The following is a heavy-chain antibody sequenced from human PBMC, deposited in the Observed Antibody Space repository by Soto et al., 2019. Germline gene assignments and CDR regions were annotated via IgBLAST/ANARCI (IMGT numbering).Heavy chain of an antibody. CDR2: INHSGST. CDR3: AREYYDILTGYHEMKFDP. D-gene: IGHD3-9*01. CDR1: GGSFSGYY. V-gene: IGHV4-34*01. Sequence: KPSETLSLTCAVYGGSFSGYYWSWIRQPPGKGLEWIGEINHSGSTNYNPSLKSRVTISVDTSKNQFSLKLSSVTAADTAVYYCAREYYDILTGYHEMKFDPWGQGTLVTVSS. J-gene: IGHJ5*02.